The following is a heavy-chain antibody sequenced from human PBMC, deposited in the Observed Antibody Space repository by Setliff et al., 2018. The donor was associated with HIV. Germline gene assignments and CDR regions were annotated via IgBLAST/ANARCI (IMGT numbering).Heavy chain of an antibody. CDR1: GGSISDSRYY. D-gene: IGHD1-26*01. Sequence: PSETLSLTCTVSGGSISDSRYYWGWIRQPPGKGLEWIGSIYYSGSTYYNPSLKSRVTIFVDTSKNQFSLKLSSVTAADTAVYYCARPVEMANREFDYWGQGTLVTVSS. CDR2: IYYSGST. J-gene: IGHJ4*02. V-gene: IGHV4-39*01. CDR3: ARPVEMANREFDY.